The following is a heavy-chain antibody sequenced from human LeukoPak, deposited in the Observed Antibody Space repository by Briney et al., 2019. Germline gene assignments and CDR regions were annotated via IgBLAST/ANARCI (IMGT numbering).Heavy chain of an antibody. CDR2: INHSGST. Sequence: SETLSLTCAVYGGSFSGYYWSWIRQPPGKGLEWIGEINHSGSTNYNPSLRSRVTISVDTSRIQFSLKLSSMTAADTAVYYCAGGHYPLEYWGQGTLVTVSS. J-gene: IGHJ4*02. CDR3: AGGHYPLEY. V-gene: IGHV4-34*01. CDR1: GGSFSGYY. D-gene: IGHD1-26*01.